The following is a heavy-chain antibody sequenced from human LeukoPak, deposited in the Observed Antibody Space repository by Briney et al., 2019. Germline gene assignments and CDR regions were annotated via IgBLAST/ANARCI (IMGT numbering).Heavy chain of an antibody. CDR3: ARSTYSSPFH. J-gene: IGHJ4*02. Sequence: SETLSLTCTVSGGSISSGGYYWSWIRQPPGKGLEWIGYIYHSGSTYYNPSLKSRVTISVDRSKNQFSLKLSSVTAADTAVYYCARSTYSSPFHWGRGTLVTVSS. CDR2: IYHSGST. CDR1: GGSISSGGYY. D-gene: IGHD6-6*01. V-gene: IGHV4-30-2*01.